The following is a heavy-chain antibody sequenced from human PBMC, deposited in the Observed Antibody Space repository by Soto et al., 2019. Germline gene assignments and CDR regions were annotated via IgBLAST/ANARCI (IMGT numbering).Heavy chain of an antibody. V-gene: IGHV4-59*08. CDR2: IYYSGST. CDR1: GGSISSYY. D-gene: IGHD4-17*01. Sequence: PSETLSLTCTVSGGSISSYYWSWIRQPPGKGLEWIGYIYYSGSTNYNPSLKSRVTISVDTSKNQFSLKLSSVTAADMAVYYCARRYGDYFDYWGQGTLVTVSS. J-gene: IGHJ4*02. CDR3: ARRYGDYFDY.